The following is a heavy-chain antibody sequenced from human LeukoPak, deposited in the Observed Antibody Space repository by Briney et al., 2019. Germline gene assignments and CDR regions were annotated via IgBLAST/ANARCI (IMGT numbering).Heavy chain of an antibody. D-gene: IGHD3-22*01. CDR1: GFTFSSNA. CDR2: ITGDGTTT. Sequence: PGGSLRLSCAASGFTFSSNAMTWVRQAPGEGLECVSAITGDGTTTYYADSVKGRFTISRDNSRYTLYLQLNNLRAEDTAVYYCAKAYGTNGYYQLPIDFWGQGTLVTVSS. J-gene: IGHJ4*02. CDR3: AKAYGTNGYYQLPIDF. V-gene: IGHV3-23*01.